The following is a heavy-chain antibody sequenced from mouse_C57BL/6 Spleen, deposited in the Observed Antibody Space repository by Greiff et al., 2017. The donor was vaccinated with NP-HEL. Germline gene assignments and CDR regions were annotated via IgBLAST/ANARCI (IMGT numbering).Heavy chain of an antibody. J-gene: IGHJ3*01. Sequence: QVQLQQSGPGLVQPSQSLSITCTVSGFSLTSYGVHWVRQSPGKGLEWLGVIWRGGSTDYNAAFMSRLSITKDNSKSQVFFKMNSLQADDTAIYYWAKGDDYDGGRFAYWGQGTLVTVSA. CDR2: IWRGGST. D-gene: IGHD2-4*01. CDR3: AKGDDYDGGRFAY. V-gene: IGHV2-5*01. CDR1: GFSLTSYG.